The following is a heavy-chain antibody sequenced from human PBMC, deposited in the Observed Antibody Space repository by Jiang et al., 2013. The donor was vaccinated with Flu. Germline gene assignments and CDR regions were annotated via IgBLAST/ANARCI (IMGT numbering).Heavy chain of an antibody. CDR3: AREGPMATINN. J-gene: IGHJ4*02. D-gene: IGHD5-24*01. V-gene: IGHV4-4*07. CDR1: GDSVSSNSAA. Sequence: GPGLVKPSQTLSLTCAISGDSVSSNSAAWNWIRQPAGKGLEWIGRIYSSGNTNHNPSLKSRVTMSIDTSKNQFSLKLSSVTAADAAVYYCAREGPMATINNWGQGTLVTVSS. CDR2: IYSSGNT.